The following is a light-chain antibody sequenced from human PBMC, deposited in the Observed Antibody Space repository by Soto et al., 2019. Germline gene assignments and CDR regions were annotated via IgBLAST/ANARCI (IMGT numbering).Light chain of an antibody. CDR3: AAWDDSLNGPV. CDR2: QTD. V-gene: IGLV1-44*01. CDR1: SSNIGSNP. Sequence: QAVLTQPPSASGTPGQRVTISCSGTSSNIGSNPVNWYQQLPGTAPKLLVYQTDQRPSGVPDRFSGSRSGTSASLTISGLQSEDEADYSCAAWDDSLNGPVFGGGTKVTVL. J-gene: IGLJ2*01.